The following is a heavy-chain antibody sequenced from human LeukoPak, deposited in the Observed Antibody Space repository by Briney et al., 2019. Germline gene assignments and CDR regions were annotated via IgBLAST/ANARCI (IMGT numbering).Heavy chain of an antibody. J-gene: IGHJ6*03. Sequence: SETLSLTCTVSGGSISSYYWSWIRQPPGKGLEWIGYIYYSGSTNYNPSLKSRVTISVDTSKNQFSLKLSSVTAADTAVYYCAGVPRVWANDYPFYYYYYMDVWGKGTTVTVSS. D-gene: IGHD3-16*01. V-gene: IGHV4-59*01. CDR3: AGVPRVWANDYPFYYYYYMDV. CDR2: IYYSGST. CDR1: GGSISSYY.